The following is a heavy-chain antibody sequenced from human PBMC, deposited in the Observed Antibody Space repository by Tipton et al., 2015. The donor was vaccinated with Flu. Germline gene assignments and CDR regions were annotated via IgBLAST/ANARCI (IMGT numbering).Heavy chain of an antibody. D-gene: IGHD3-9*01. CDR1: GGSFSGDY. J-gene: IGHJ6*02. Sequence: TLSLTCVVYGGSFSGDYCSWIRQPPGKGLEWIGEVNHSGSTNYNPSLKSRATISLDTSETQFSLRLTSVTAADTAVYYCARDRDILTGPYGESFYVVDVWGPGTAVSVTS. V-gene: IGHV4-34*01. CDR2: VNHSGST. CDR3: ARDRDILTGPYGESFYVVDV.